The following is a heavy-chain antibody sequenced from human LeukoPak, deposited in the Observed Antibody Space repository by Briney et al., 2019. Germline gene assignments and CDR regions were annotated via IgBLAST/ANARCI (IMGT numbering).Heavy chain of an antibody. CDR1: GGSISSYY. V-gene: IGHV4-59*12. Sequence: SETLSLTCTVSGGSISSYYWSWIRQPPGKGLEWIGYIYYSGSANYNPSLKSRVTMSVDTSKNQFSLKLSSVIAADTAVYYCARLSADSSSSRGFDYWGQGTLVTVSS. D-gene: IGHD2-2*01. J-gene: IGHJ4*02. CDR2: IYYSGSA. CDR3: ARLSADSSSSRGFDY.